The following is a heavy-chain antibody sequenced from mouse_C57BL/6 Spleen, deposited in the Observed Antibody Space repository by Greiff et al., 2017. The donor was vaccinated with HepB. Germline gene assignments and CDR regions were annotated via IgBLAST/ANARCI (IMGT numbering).Heavy chain of an antibody. D-gene: IGHD1-1*01. V-gene: IGHV2-2*01. CDR2: IWSGGST. J-gene: IGHJ4*01. CDR1: GFSLTSYG. Sequence: QVQLKESGPGLVQPSQSLSITCTVSGFSLTSYGVHWVRQSPGKGLEWLGVIWSGGSTDYNAAFISRLSISKDNSKSQVFFKMNSLQADDTAIYYCARQHYYGSSPLYAMDYWGQGTSVTVSS. CDR3: ARQHYYGSSPLYAMDY.